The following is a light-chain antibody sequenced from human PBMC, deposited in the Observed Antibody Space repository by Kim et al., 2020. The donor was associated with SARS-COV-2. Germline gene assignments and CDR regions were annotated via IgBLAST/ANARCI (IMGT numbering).Light chain of an antibody. CDR2: DNN. J-gene: IGLJ2*01. V-gene: IGLV1-51*01. CDR3: GTWDSSLSIVV. CDR1: SSNIGNNY. Sequence: QSVLTQPPSVSAAPGQKVTISCSGSSSNIGNNYVSWYQHLPGSAPKLLICDNNNRPSGIPDRFSGSKSGTSATLGITGLQTGDEADYYCGTWDSSLSIVVFGGGTKVTVL.